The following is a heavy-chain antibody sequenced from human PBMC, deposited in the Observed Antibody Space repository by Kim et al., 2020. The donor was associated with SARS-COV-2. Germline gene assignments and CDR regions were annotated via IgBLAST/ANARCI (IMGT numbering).Heavy chain of an antibody. J-gene: IGHJ4*02. CDR2: INPNSGTT. V-gene: IGHV1-2*02. Sequence: ASVKVSCKASGYSFTDNYIHWVRQAPGQGLEWVGGINPNSGTTTYAQKFRGRVTVTRDTFISTAYMELTRLTSDDMALYYCVRGGSQKFGYLGQGTLVTV. D-gene: IGHD3-16*01. CDR1: GYSFTDNY. CDR3: VRGGSQKFGY.